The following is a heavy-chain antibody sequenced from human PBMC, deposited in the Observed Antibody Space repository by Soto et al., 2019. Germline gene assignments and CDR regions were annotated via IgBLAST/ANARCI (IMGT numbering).Heavy chain of an antibody. CDR2: IYYGGST. J-gene: IGHJ4*02. D-gene: IGHD6-13*01. Sequence: QLQLQESGPGLVKPSETLSLTCSVSGGSISSSSSYWGWIRQPPGKGLEGIGTIYYGGSTSYNPSLKSRATISVDTSKNQFSLRLSSVTAADTALYYCARRSNSGWFFDYWGQGTLVTVSS. CDR1: GGSISSSSSY. V-gene: IGHV4-39*01. CDR3: ARRSNSGWFFDY.